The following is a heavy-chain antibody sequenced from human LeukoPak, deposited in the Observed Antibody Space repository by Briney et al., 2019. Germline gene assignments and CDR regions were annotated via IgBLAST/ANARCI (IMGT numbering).Heavy chain of an antibody. CDR3: ARVLRYDNSGHDSFDI. Sequence: GGSLRLSCAASGFTFSNYVMSWVRQVPGKGLEWVSTIVGSGGYTYYADSVKGRFTISRDNSKHTVYLQMNSLRAEETAVYYCARVLRYDNSGHDSFDIWGQGTMVTVSS. CDR1: GFTFSNYV. CDR2: IVGSGGYT. V-gene: IGHV3-23*01. D-gene: IGHD3-22*01. J-gene: IGHJ3*02.